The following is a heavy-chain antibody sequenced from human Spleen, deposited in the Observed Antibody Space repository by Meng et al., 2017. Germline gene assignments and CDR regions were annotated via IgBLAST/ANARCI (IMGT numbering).Heavy chain of an antibody. CDR2: IWYDGSNK. CDR1: GFTFSSYG. V-gene: IGHV3-33*01. CDR3: ARDLGCTSTTCRNNWFDP. D-gene: IGHD2-2*01. J-gene: IGHJ5*02. Sequence: GESLKISCAASGFTFSSYGMHWVRQAPGKGLEWVAVIWYDGSNKYYADSVKGRFTISRDNSKNTLYLQMNSLRAEDTAVYYCARDLGCTSTTCRNNWFDPWGQGTLVTVSS.